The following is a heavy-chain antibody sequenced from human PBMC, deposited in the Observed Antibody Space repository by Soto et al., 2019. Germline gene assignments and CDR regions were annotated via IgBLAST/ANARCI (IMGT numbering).Heavy chain of an antibody. Sequence: SLRLSCAASGFSFSTYAMHWVRQAPGKGLEWVAMIWFDGRNKFYADSVKGLFAISRDNSKNIVYLHINSLRAEDTAVYYCARDRSESTSSFSWDYGMDVWGQGTTVTVSS. D-gene: IGHD6-6*01. V-gene: IGHV3-33*01. CDR1: GFSFSTYA. J-gene: IGHJ6*02. CDR3: ARDRSESTSSFSWDYGMDV. CDR2: IWFDGRNK.